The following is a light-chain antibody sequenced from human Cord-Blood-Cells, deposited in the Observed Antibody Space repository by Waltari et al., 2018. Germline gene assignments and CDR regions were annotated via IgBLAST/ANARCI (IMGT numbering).Light chain of an antibody. CDR3: CSYAGSSTLV. J-gene: IGLJ2*01. Sequence: QSSLTPPASISGPPGQALPVPRHGTSSPGRCYNFVPWYQQHRGKAPKLMIFEVSKRPSGVSNRFSGSKSGNTSSLTISGLQAEDEADYYCCSYAGSSTLVFGGGTKLTVL. CDR2: EVS. CDR1: SSPGRCYNF. V-gene: IGLV2-23*02.